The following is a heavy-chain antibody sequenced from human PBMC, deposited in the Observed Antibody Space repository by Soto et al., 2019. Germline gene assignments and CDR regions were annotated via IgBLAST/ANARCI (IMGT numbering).Heavy chain of an antibody. CDR2: ISSSSSYR. CDR1: GFTFSTYG. Sequence: EVQLVESGGGLVKPGGSLRLSCAVSGFTFSTYGMSWVRQAPGKGLEWVSSISSSSSYRDYAGSVKGRFTISRDNAKNSLYLQMNSLRAEDTAVYYCARAIRVETDTPPGYWGQGTLVTVSS. V-gene: IGHV3-21*01. D-gene: IGHD1-1*01. J-gene: IGHJ4*02. CDR3: ARAIRVETDTPPGY.